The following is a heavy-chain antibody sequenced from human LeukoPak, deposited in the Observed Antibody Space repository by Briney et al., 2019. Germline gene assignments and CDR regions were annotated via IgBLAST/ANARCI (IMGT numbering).Heavy chain of an antibody. J-gene: IGHJ4*02. Sequence: SETLSLTCTVPGGSISSYYWSWIRQPPGKGLEWIGYMYNSGSTNYNPSLKSRVTISVDTSKNQFSLKLSSVTAADTAVYYCASSSLQYYYDSSGYYALDYWGQGTLVTVSS. CDR1: GGSISSYY. CDR2: MYNSGST. V-gene: IGHV4-59*01. D-gene: IGHD3-22*01. CDR3: ASSSLQYYYDSSGYYALDY.